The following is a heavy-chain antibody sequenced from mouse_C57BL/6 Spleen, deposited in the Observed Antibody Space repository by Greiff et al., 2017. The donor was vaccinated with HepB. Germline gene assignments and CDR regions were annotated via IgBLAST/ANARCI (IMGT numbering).Heavy chain of an antibody. CDR2: ISYDGSN. D-gene: IGHD2-1*01. J-gene: IGHJ4*01. V-gene: IGHV3-6*01. CDR1: GYSITSGYY. Sequence: DVQLQESGPGLVKPSQSLSLTCSVTGYSITSGYYWNWIRQFPGNKLEWMGYISYDGSNNYNPSLKNRISITRDTSKNQFFLKLNSVTTEDTATYYCARGYCNQYYYAMDYWGQGTSVTVSS. CDR3: ARGYCNQYYYAMDY.